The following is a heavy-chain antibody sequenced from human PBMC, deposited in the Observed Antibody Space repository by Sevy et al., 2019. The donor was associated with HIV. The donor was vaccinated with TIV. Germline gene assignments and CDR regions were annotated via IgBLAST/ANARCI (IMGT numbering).Heavy chain of an antibody. CDR1: GFTFSSYA. V-gene: IGHV3-23*01. D-gene: IGHD2-15*01. J-gene: IGHJ6*02. CDR3: AKDAGDCSGGSCYYYGMDV. Sequence: GGSLRLSCAVSGFTFSSYAMNWVRQAPGKGLEWVSDISGSGGSTYHADSVKGRFTISGDNSKNTLYLQMNSLRAGDTAVYYCAKDAGDCSGGSCYYYGMDVWGQGTTVTVSS. CDR2: ISGSGGST.